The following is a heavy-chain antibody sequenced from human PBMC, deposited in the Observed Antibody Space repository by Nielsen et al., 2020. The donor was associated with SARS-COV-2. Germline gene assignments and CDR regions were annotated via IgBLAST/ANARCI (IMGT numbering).Heavy chain of an antibody. D-gene: IGHD3-3*01. CDR1: GFTLSYFA. CDR2: TSYDGKNQ. J-gene: IGHJ4*02. V-gene: IGHV3-30*01. Sequence: GESLKISCEASGFTLSYFAMHWVRQTPGKGLEWVAVTSYDGKNQYYADSVKGRFTVSRANSKNTLFLQMNSLKSEDTAVYYCARDPNKHYDFWRGMPYFDSWGQGTLVTVSS. CDR3: ARDPNKHYDFWRGMPYFDS.